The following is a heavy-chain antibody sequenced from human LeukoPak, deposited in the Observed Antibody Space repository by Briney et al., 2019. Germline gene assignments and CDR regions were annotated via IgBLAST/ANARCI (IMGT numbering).Heavy chain of an antibody. CDR3: ARVSFYGGIPLTGGMDV. V-gene: IGHV1-8*02. J-gene: IGHJ6*02. CDR2: MNPNNGNT. CDR1: GYTFTGYY. D-gene: IGHD4-23*01. Sequence: GASVKVSCKASGYTFTGYYMHWVRQAPGQGLEWMGWMNPNNGNTGYAQKFQGRVTMTRDTSITTAYMELSSLRSEDTAVYYCARVSFYGGIPLTGGMDVWGQGTTVIVSS.